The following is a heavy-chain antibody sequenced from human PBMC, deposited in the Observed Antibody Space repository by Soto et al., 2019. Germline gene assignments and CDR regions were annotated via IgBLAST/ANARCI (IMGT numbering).Heavy chain of an antibody. CDR2: IYYSGST. V-gene: IGHV4-59*01. Sequence: SETLSLTCTVSGASISVYSWSWIRQPPGKGLEWIGYIYYSGSTNYNPSLKSRVAISVDTSKNQFSLKLSSVTAADTAVYYCARSTDSSGWRFDYWGQGTQATVSS. CDR1: GASISVYS. J-gene: IGHJ4*02. CDR3: ARSTDSSGWRFDY. D-gene: IGHD6-19*01.